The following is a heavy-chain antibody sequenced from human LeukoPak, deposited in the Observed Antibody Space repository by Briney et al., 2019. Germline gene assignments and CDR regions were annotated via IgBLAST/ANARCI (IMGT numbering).Heavy chain of an antibody. V-gene: IGHV3-30*03. CDR1: GFTFSSYG. Sequence: GGSLRLSCAASGFTFSSYGMHWVRQAPGKGLEWVAVISYDGSNKYYADSVKGRFTISRDNSKNTLYLQMNSLRAEDTAVYYCARGGYCSSTSCYGGIDYWGQGTLVTVSS. D-gene: IGHD2-2*01. J-gene: IGHJ4*02. CDR2: ISYDGSNK. CDR3: ARGGYCSSTSCYGGIDY.